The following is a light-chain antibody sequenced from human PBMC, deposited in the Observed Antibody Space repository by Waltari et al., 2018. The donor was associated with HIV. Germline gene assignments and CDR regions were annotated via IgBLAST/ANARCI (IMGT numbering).Light chain of an antibody. V-gene: IGLV2-23*02. J-gene: IGLJ1*01. CDR3: CSYAGTSTYV. Sequence: QSALTQPASVSGSPGQSITISCTGTSSDVASYNLVSWYQHHPGKAPKVMIYAVTKRPSGGSDRFSGSKSGNTASLTISGRQAEDEADYYCCSYAGTSTYVFGTGTKVTVL. CDR1: SSDVASYNL. CDR2: AVT.